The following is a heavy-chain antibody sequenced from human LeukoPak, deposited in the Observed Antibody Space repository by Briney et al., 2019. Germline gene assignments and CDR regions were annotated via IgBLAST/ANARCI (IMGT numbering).Heavy chain of an antibody. J-gene: IGHJ5*02. CDR2: INHSGST. CDR1: GGSFSGYY. Sequence: SETLSLTCAVYGGSFSGYYWSWIRQPPGKGLEWIGEINHSGSTNYNPSLKSRVTISVDTSKNQFSLKLSSVTAADTAVYYCARTLTGISIAASDPWGQGTLVTVSS. CDR3: ARTLTGISIAASDP. D-gene: IGHD6-6*01. V-gene: IGHV4-34*01.